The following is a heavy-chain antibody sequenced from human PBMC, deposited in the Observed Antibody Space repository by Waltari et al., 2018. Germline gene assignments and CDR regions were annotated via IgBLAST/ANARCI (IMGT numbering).Heavy chain of an antibody. J-gene: IGHJ4*02. CDR2: IAYDGSNK. D-gene: IGHD3-10*01. CDR3: AKDPGLWFGELYYFDY. Sequence: QVQLVESGGGVVQPGRSLRLSCAASGFTFSSYGMHWVRQAPGKGLEWVAVIAYDGSNKYYADSVKGRFTISRDNSKNTLYLQRNSLRAEDTAVYYCAKDPGLWFGELYYFDYWGQGTLVTVSS. V-gene: IGHV3-30*18. CDR1: GFTFSSYG.